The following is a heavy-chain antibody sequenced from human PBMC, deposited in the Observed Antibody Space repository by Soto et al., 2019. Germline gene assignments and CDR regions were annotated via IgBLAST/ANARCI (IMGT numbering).Heavy chain of an antibody. J-gene: IGHJ6*01. V-gene: IGHV4-34*01. Sequence: SKTISLTRAVCGGTFISYYWSWIRKHPGKGLDWIGEINHIGSTNYNPSLKSRVTISVDTSKNQFSLKLSSVTAADTAVYYCARGRITMVRGVIIKGDYYYYGIDVWGQGT. CDR1: GGTFISYY. CDR2: INHIGST. D-gene: IGHD3-10*01. CDR3: ARGRITMVRGVIIKGDYYYYGIDV.